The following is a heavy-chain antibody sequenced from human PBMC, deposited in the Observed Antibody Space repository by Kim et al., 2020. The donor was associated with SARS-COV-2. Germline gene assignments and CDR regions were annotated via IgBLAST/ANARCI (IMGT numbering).Heavy chain of an antibody. CDR1: GGSISSSSYY. D-gene: IGHD5-12*01. CDR3: ANRLWLRVYFQH. J-gene: IGHJ1*01. CDR2: IYYSGST. Sequence: SETLSLTCTVSGGSISSSSYYWGWIRQPPGKGLEWIGSIYYSGSTYYNPSLKSRVTISVDTSKNQFSLKLSSVTAADTAVYYCANRLWLRVYFQHWGQGT. V-gene: IGHV4-39*01.